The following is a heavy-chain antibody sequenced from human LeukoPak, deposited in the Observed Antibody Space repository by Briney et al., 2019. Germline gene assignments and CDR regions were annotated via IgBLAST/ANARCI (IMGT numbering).Heavy chain of an antibody. D-gene: IGHD3-3*01. CDR1: GGSVSSSSYY. V-gene: IGHV4-39*01. Sequence: SETLSPTCTVSGGSVSSSSYYWGWIRQPPGKGLEWIGTINYSGSTYYNPSLKSRVTISVDTSKNQFSLKLSSVTAADTAVYYCAGRFLEWLLDYWGQGTLVTVSS. J-gene: IGHJ4*02. CDR2: INYSGST. CDR3: AGRFLEWLLDY.